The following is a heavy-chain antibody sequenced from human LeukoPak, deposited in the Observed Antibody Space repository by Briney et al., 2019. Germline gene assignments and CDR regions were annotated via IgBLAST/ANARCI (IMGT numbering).Heavy chain of an antibody. D-gene: IGHD3-3*01. CDR3: ARKKRTYYDFWSGSSSLYYYYMDV. Sequence: KPSETLSLTCTASGGSIGSYYWSWIRQPPGKGLEWIGYIYYSGSTNYNPSLKNRVTISVDTSKNQFSLKLSSVTAADTAVYYCARKKRTYYDFWSGSSSLYYYYMDVWGKGTTVTVSS. CDR2: IYYSGST. V-gene: IGHV4-59*01. J-gene: IGHJ6*03. CDR1: GGSIGSYY.